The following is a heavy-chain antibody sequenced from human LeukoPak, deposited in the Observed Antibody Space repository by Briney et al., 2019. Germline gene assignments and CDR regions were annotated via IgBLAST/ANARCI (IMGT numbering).Heavy chain of an antibody. CDR1: GFTFSSYG. J-gene: IGHJ4*02. Sequence: GGSLRLSCAASGFTFSSYGMHWVRQAPGKGLDWVAVISYDGSNKFYADSVKGRFTISRDNSKNTLYLQMNSLRAEDTAVYYCARGYDSSGYYYFDYWGQGTLVTVSS. CDR2: ISYDGSNK. D-gene: IGHD3-22*01. CDR3: ARGYDSSGYYYFDY. V-gene: IGHV3-30*03.